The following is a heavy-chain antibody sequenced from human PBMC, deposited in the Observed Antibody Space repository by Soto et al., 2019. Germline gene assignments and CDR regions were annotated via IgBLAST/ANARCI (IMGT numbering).Heavy chain of an antibody. J-gene: IGHJ6*03. V-gene: IGHV3-30*18. D-gene: IGHD6-13*01. CDR3: AKSTAAGTPGLYYYYYYYMDV. CDR1: GFTFSSYG. Sequence: GGSLRLSCAASGFTFSSYGMHWVRQAPGKGLEWVAVISYDGSNKYYADSVKGRFTISRDNSKNRLYLQMNSLRAEDTAVYYCAKSTAAGTPGLYYYYYYYMDVWGKGTTVTVSS. CDR2: ISYDGSNK.